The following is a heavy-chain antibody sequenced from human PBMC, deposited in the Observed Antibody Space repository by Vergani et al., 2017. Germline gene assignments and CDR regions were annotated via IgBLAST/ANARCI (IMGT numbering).Heavy chain of an antibody. V-gene: IGHV3-30*01. CDR1: GFTFSSYA. D-gene: IGHD2-2*01. J-gene: IGHJ4*02. CDR2: ISYDGSNK. CDR3: ARETGYCSSTSCYLFFDY. Sequence: QVQLVESGGGVVQPGRSLRLSCAASGFTFSSYAMHWVRQAPGKGLEWVAVISYDGSNKYYADSVKGRFTISRDNSKNTLYLQMNSLRAEDTAVYYCARETGYCSSTSCYLFFDYWGQGTLVTVSS.